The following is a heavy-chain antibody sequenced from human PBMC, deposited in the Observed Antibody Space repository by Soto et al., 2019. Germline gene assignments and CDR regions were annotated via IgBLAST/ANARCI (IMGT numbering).Heavy chain of an antibody. J-gene: IGHJ6*02. V-gene: IGHV3-48*02. Sequence: QPGGSLRLSCAASVFTFSSYSMNWVRQAPGKGLEWVSYISSSSSTIYYADSVKGRFTISRDNAKNSLYLQMNSLRDEDTAVYYCARGVWGAYHLYYYGMDVWGQGTTVTVSS. CDR3: ARGVWGAYHLYYYGMDV. D-gene: IGHD3-10*01. CDR2: ISSSSSTI. CDR1: VFTFSSYS.